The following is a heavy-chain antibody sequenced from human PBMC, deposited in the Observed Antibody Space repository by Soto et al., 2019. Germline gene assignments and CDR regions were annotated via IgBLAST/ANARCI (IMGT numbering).Heavy chain of an antibody. CDR3: ARDRFYYYMDV. Sequence: QVQLVQSGAEVKKPGASVKVSCKASGYTFTSYAMHWVRQAPGQRLEWMGWLNAGNGNTKYSQKFQGRVTITRDTSASTAYMELSSLRSEDTAVYYCARDRFYYYMDVWGKGTTVTVSS. J-gene: IGHJ6*03. CDR2: LNAGNGNT. V-gene: IGHV1-3*01. CDR1: GYTFTSYA.